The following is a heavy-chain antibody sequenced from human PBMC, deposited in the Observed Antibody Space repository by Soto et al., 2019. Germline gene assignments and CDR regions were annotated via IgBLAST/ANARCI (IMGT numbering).Heavy chain of an antibody. CDR2: IWYDGSNE. CDR1: GLTFNNYG. Sequence: PGGSLRLSCAASGLTFNNYGIHWVRQAPGKGLEWVAVIWYDGSNENYADSVKGRFTITRDNSKNTLYLQMNSLRAEDTAVYYCAKAGGAAGTVDYFDYWGQGTLVTVSS. CDR3: AKAGGAAGTVDYFDY. D-gene: IGHD6-13*01. V-gene: IGHV3-33*03. J-gene: IGHJ4*02.